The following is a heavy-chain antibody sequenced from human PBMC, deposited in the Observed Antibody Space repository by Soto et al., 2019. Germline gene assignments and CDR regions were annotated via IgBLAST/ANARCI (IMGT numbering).Heavy chain of an antibody. J-gene: IGHJ4*02. CDR1: GGSFSGYY. V-gene: IGHV4-34*01. CDR2: INHSGST. D-gene: IGHD3-16*01. Sequence: QVQLQQWGAGLLKPSETLSLTCAVYGGSFSGYYWSWIRQPPGKGLEWIGEINHSGSTNYNPSLKCRVTISVGTSKNQFSLKVSSVTAADTAVYYCARGMAYYDYIWGSSGDYWGQGTLVTVSS. CDR3: ARGMAYYDYIWGSSGDY.